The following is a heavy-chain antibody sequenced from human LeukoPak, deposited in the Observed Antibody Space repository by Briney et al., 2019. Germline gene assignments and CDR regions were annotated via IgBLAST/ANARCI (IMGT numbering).Heavy chain of an antibody. V-gene: IGHV3-21*04. Sequence: GGSLRLFCAASGFRFSSYSMNWVRQAPGKGLEWVSSISSSSSYIYYADSVKGRFTISRDNAKNSLYLQMNSLRAEDTAVYYCANLKSYYDSSGYYPHDAFDIWGQGTMVTVSS. CDR3: ANLKSYYDSSGYYPHDAFDI. D-gene: IGHD3-22*01. CDR1: GFRFSSYS. J-gene: IGHJ3*02. CDR2: ISSSSSYI.